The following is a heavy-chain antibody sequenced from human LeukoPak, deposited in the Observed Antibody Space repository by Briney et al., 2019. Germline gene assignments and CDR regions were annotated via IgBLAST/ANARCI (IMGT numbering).Heavy chain of an antibody. D-gene: IGHD1-26*01. Sequence: GGSLRLSCEVSGFTFSIYSINWVRQAPGKGLEWISSFTRTGNYIHYADSVKSRFTISGDNAKNSVYLQMNSLSAEDTSMYFCARDVGLGKGGFDYWGQGALVTVCS. V-gene: IGHV3-21*06. CDR2: FTRTGNYI. CDR1: GFTFSIYS. CDR3: ARDVGLGKGGFDY. J-gene: IGHJ4*02.